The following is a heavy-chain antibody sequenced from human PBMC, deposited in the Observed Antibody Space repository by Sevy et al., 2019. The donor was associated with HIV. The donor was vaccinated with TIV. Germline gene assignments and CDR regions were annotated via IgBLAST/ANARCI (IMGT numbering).Heavy chain of an antibody. J-gene: IGHJ4*02. V-gene: IGHV1-2*02. CDR2: INPNSGGT. D-gene: IGHD2-15*01. CDR3: ARGIKRGYGSGGSCYPVIDSDY. CDR1: GYTFTGYY. Sequence: ASVKVSCKASGYTFTGYYMHWVRQAPGQGLEWMGWINPNSGGTNYAQKFQGRVTMTRDTSINTAYMELSRLRSDDTAVYYCARGIKRGYGSGGSCYPVIDSDYWGQGTLVTVSS.